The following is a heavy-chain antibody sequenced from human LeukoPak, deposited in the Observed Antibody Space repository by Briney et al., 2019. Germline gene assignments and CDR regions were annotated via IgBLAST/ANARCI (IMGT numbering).Heavy chain of an antibody. Sequence: GASVTVSCKASGYTFTSYYMHWVRQAPGQGLEWMGIINPSGGSTSYAQKFQGRVTMTRDTSTSTVYMELSSLRSEDTAIYFCARDACSTTICQAGGNWFDPWGQGTLVIVS. CDR3: ARDACSTTICQAGGNWFDP. D-gene: IGHD2-2*01. J-gene: IGHJ5*02. CDR1: GYTFTSYY. CDR2: INPSGGST. V-gene: IGHV1-46*01.